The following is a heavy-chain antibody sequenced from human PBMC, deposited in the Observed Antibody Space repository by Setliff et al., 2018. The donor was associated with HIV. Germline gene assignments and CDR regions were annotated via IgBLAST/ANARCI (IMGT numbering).Heavy chain of an antibody. D-gene: IGHD3-10*01. V-gene: IGHV3-7*03. J-gene: IGHJ6*03. Sequence: PGGSLRLSCAASGFTFSRYWMSWVRQTPGKELEWVATIKQDGSDKYYVDSVTGRFTISRDNAKNSLSLQMNSLRVEDTATYYCARARGSVGYYGSGTMYHMDVWGKGTTVTVSS. CDR2: IKQDGSDK. CDR1: GFTFSRYW. CDR3: ARARGSVGYYGSGTMYHMDV.